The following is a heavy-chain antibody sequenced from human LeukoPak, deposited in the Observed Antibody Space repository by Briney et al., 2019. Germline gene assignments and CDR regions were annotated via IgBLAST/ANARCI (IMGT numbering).Heavy chain of an antibody. D-gene: IGHD3-10*01. Sequence: GRSLRLSCAASGFTFSSYGMHWVRQAPGKGLEWVAVIWYDGSNKYYADSVKGRFTISRDNSKNTLYLQMNSLRAEDTAVYYCAKEGARTSGYFDYWGQGTLVTVSS. CDR2: IWYDGSNK. V-gene: IGHV3-33*06. J-gene: IGHJ4*02. CDR1: GFTFSSYG. CDR3: AKEGARTSGYFDY.